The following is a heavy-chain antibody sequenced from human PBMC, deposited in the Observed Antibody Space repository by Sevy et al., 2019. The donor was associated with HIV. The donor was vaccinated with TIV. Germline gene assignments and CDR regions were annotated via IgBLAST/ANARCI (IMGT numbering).Heavy chain of an antibody. CDR2: IGGSGETT. D-gene: IGHD3-16*01. Sequence: GGSLRLSCATSGFTFNNYALSWVRQAPGKGLEWVSVIGGSGETTHYADSVKGRFITSRDNSKNTVYLQMNSLRVEDTAVYYCAKGGGRFISVLLTAPLGYWGQGTLVTVSS. V-gene: IGHV3-23*01. CDR3: AKGGGRFISVLLTAPLGY. J-gene: IGHJ4*02. CDR1: GFTFNNYA.